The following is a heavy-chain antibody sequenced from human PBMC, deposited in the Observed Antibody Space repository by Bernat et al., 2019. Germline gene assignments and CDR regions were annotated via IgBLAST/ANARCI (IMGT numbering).Heavy chain of an antibody. D-gene: IGHD7-27*01. Sequence: VQLVESGGGVVQPGRSLRLSCVASGFTFSDYSLHWVRQAPGKGLEWVAVVSYDGRNKYYADSVKGRFTISRDNSKNTLYLQMNSLRAEDTAVYYCAKETNRGAVYTHAFDIWGQGTMVTVSS. CDR2: VSYDGRNK. V-gene: IGHV3-30*04. J-gene: IGHJ3*02. CDR3: AKETNRGAVYTHAFDI. CDR1: GFTFSDYS.